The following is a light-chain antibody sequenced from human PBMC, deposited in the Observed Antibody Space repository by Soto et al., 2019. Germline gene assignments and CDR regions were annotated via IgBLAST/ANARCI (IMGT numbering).Light chain of an antibody. V-gene: IGLV1-44*01. CDR3: AAWDGSQNADV. CDR2: TDN. Sequence: QSVLTQPPSASGTPGQRVTISCSGSSSDIGSNAVNWYQQLPGTAPKLLIYTDNQQPSGVPDRFSGSKSGTSASLAISGLQSEDEADYYCAAWDGSQNADVFGTGTKLTVL. CDR1: SSDIGSNA. J-gene: IGLJ1*01.